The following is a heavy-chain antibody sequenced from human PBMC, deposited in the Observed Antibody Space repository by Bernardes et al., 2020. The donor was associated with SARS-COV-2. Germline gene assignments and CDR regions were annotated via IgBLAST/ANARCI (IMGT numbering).Heavy chain of an antibody. Sequence: SETLSLTCTVSGGSISSYYWSWIRQPPGKGLECIGYIYYSGSTNYNPSLKSRVTISVDTSKNQFSLKLTSVTAADTAVYYCARHASSSWYLVYWGQGTLVTVSS. CDR2: IYYSGST. V-gene: IGHV4-59*08. CDR3: ARHASSSWYLVY. CDR1: GGSISSYY. D-gene: IGHD6-13*01. J-gene: IGHJ4*02.